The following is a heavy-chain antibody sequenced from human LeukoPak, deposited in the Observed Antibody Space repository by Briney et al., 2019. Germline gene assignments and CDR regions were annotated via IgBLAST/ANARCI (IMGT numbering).Heavy chain of an antibody. CDR2: ISYDGSNK. CDR3: AREAKWELPNY. V-gene: IGHV3-30*04. CDR1: GFTFSSYE. J-gene: IGHJ4*02. Sequence: GGSLRLSCAASGFTFSSYEMNWVRQAPGKGLEWVAVISYDGSNKYYADSVKGRFTISRDNSKNTLYLQMNSLRAEDTAVYYCAREAKWELPNYWGQGTLVTVSS. D-gene: IGHD1-26*01.